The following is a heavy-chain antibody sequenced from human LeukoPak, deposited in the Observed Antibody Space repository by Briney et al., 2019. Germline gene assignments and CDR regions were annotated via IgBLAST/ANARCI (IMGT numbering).Heavy chain of an antibody. CDR1: GFTFSSYW. CDR3: TTGGSGYDLRA. D-gene: IGHD5-12*01. CDR2: IKSKTDGGTT. J-gene: IGHJ4*02. V-gene: IGHV3-15*01. Sequence: GSLRLSCAASGFTFSSYWMSWVRQAPGKGLEWVGRIKSKTDGGTTDYAAPVKGRFTISRDDSKNTLYLQMNSLKTEDTAVYYCTTGGSGYDLRAWGQGTLVTVSS.